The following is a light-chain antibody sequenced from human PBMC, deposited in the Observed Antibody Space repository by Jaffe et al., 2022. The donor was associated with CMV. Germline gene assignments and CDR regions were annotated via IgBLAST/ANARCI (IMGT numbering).Light chain of an antibody. Sequence: EIVLTQSPGTLSLSPGERATLSCRASQSVSSSYLAWYQQKPGQAPRPLIYGASSRATGIPDRFSGSGSGTDFTLTITRLEPEDFAVYYCQQYGRLPLTFGGGTKVEIK. CDR3: QQYGRLPLT. V-gene: IGKV3-20*01. CDR1: QSVSSSY. CDR2: GAS. J-gene: IGKJ4*01.